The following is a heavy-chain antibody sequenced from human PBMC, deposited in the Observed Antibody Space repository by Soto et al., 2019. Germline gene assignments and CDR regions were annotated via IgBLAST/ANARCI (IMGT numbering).Heavy chain of an antibody. Sequence: GGSLRLSCAASGFTFDDYAMHWVRQAPGKGLEWVSGISWNSGSIGYADSVKGRFTISRDNAKNSLYLQMNSLRAEDTALYYCAKDSGAVWPAARFGSVDNYYYYYMDVWGKGTTVTVSS. J-gene: IGHJ6*03. CDR2: ISWNSGSI. CDR1: GFTFDDYA. D-gene: IGHD2-2*01. V-gene: IGHV3-9*01. CDR3: AKDSGAVWPAARFGSVDNYYYYYMDV.